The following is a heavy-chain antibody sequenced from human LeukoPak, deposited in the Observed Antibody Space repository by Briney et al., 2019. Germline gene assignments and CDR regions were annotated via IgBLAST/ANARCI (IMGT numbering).Heavy chain of an antibody. Sequence: GASVKVSCKASGGTYSSYAISWVRQAPGQGLEWMGGIIPIFGTANYAQKFQGRVTITADESTSTAYMELSSLRSEDTAVYYCARDPEPTYYGSGSYTQGCMDVWGQGTTVTVSS. V-gene: IGHV1-69*13. CDR2: IIPIFGTA. CDR3: ARDPEPTYYGSGSYTQGCMDV. CDR1: GGTYSSYA. J-gene: IGHJ6*02. D-gene: IGHD3-10*01.